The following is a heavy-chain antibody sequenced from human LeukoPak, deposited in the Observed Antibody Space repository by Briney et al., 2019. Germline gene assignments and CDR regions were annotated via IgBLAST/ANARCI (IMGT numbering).Heavy chain of an antibody. CDR3: ARAHFFDSTKMDV. CDR1: GDSMSSHY. CDR2: IYYSGST. D-gene: IGHD3-22*01. V-gene: IGHV4-59*11. J-gene: IGHJ6*04. Sequence: SETLSLTCSVSGDSMSSHYLSWIRHPAGKGLEWIGYIYYSGSTNYNPSLKSRVTISVDTSKNQFSLELSSVTAADTAVYYCARAHFFDSTKMDVWGKGTTVTVSS.